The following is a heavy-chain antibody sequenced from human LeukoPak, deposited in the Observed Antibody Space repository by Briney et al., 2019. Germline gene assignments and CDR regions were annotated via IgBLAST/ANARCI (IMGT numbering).Heavy chain of an antibody. CDR1: GVVFSTYW. Sequence: WGSLTLSCAASGVVFSTYWWTWVRQAPGKGLEWVANINLDGTEEHYVDSYLKGRFTISRDKAKYSLYLQMISVTVEDTAVYYCASGRHDFLHWGQGTLVTVSS. J-gene: IGHJ4*02. CDR2: INLDGTEE. D-gene: IGHD3/OR15-3a*01. V-gene: IGHV3-7*01. CDR3: ASGRHDFLH.